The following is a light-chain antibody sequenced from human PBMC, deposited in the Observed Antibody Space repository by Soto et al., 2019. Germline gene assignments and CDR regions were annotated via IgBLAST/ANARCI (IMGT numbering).Light chain of an antibody. CDR3: QQDNSYFRT. J-gene: IGKJ1*01. CDR1: QSISSW. CDR2: EAS. Sequence: DFQMTKLPSSLSAPLRDRVTITYRASQSISSWLAWYQQKPGKAPKLLIYEASSLQSGVPSRFSGSGSDTEFTLTISSLLPDDFATYFCQQDNSYFRTFGQGTKVDIK. V-gene: IGKV1-5*03.